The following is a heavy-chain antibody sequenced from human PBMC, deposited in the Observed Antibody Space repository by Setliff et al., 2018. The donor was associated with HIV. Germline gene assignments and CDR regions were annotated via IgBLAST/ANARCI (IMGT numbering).Heavy chain of an antibody. V-gene: IGHV1-69*13. CDR2: IIPIFGTA. Sequence: SVKVSCKASGGTFSSYAISWVRQAPGQGLEWMGGIIPIFGTANYAQKFQGRVTITADESTSTAYMEPSSLRSEDTAVYYCARGRDGYNNLDYWGQGTLVTVSS. CDR1: GGTFSSYA. J-gene: IGHJ4*02. CDR3: ARGRDGYNNLDY. D-gene: IGHD5-12*01.